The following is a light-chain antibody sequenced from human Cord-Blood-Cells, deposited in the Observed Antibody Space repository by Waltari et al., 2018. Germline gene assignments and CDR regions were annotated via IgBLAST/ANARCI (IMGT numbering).Light chain of an antibody. V-gene: IGKV1-5*01. CDR1: QSISSW. Sequence: DIQMTHSRSTLSASVGDRVTITCRASQSISSWLAWYQQKPGKAPKLLIYVASSLESGVPSRCSGSGSGTEFTLTISSLQPDDFATYYCQQYNSFTFGGGTKVEIK. CDR2: VAS. J-gene: IGKJ4*01. CDR3: QQYNSFT.